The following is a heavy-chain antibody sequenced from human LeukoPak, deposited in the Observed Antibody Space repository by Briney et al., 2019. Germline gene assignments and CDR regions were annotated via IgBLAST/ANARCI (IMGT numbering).Heavy chain of an antibody. J-gene: IGHJ4*02. CDR2: ISSSGRTT. CDR1: GFTFSNYN. CDR3: ATSGTYRFDY. Sequence: PGGSLRLSCAASGFTFSNYNMNWFRQAPGKGLEWISYISSSGRTTNYADSVKGRFTISRDNAKNSLYLQMNSLKDGDTAVYYCATSGTYRFDYWGQGTLVTVSS. D-gene: IGHD1-26*01. V-gene: IGHV3-48*02.